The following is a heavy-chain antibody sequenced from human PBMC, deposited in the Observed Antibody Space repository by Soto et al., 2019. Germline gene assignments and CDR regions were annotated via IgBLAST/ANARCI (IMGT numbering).Heavy chain of an antibody. CDR3: AKVSFNSGWFSDY. CDR1: GFSFSTCD. Sequence: TGGSLRLSCAASGFSFSTCDMTWVRRAPGKGLQWVSSIIPDGGTTLHADSVKGRFAISRDNSRNVLYLEMNSLTADDTAVYYCAKVSFNSGWFSDYWGQGTLVTVSS. D-gene: IGHD6-19*01. J-gene: IGHJ4*02. V-gene: IGHV3-23*01. CDR2: IIPDGGTT.